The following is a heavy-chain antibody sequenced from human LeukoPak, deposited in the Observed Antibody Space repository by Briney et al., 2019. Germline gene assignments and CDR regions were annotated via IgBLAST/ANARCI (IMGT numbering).Heavy chain of an antibody. Sequence: GGSLRLSCAASGFTFSSYEMNWVRQAPGKGLEWVSYISSSGSTIYYADSVKGRFTISRDNAKNSLYLQMNSLRAEDTAMHYCVRSYHPGGWFDPWGQGTLVTVSS. J-gene: IGHJ5*02. CDR2: ISSSGSTI. D-gene: IGHD2-21*01. CDR1: GFTFSSYE. CDR3: VRSYHPGGWFDP. V-gene: IGHV3-48*03.